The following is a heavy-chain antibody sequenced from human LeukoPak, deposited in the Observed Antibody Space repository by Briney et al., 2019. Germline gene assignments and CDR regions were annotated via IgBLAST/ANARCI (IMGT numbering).Heavy chain of an antibody. CDR2: INPSGGST. CDR3: ARGIVVIPAANGIDY. D-gene: IGHD2-2*01. CDR1: GYTFTSYY. J-gene: IGHJ4*02. Sequence: ASVKVSCKASGYTFTSYYMHWVRQAPGQGLEWMGIINPSGGSTSYAQKFQGRVTMTGDTSTTTVYMELSSLRSEDTAVYYCARGIVVIPAANGIDYWGQGALVTVSS. V-gene: IGHV1-46*01.